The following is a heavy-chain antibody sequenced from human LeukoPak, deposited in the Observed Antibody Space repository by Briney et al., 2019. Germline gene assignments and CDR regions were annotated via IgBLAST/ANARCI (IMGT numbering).Heavy chain of an antibody. CDR1: GLIFGSRW. CDR3: ASLLGDKTIFDF. CDR2: IKRDGSGE. Sequence: GGSLRLSCAASGLIFGSRWMSWIRQAPRKGLEWVANIKRDGSGEYYLDSVKGRFTISRDNAKNSLYLQMNSLRAEDTAVYYCASLLGDKTIFDFWGQGTLVTVSS. D-gene: IGHD1-26*01. V-gene: IGHV3-7*01. J-gene: IGHJ4*02.